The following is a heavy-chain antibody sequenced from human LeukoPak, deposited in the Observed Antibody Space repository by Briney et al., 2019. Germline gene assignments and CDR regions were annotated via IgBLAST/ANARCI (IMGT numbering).Heavy chain of an antibody. Sequence: SVKVSCKASGGTFSSYAISWVRQAPGQGLEWMGRIIPILGIANYAQKFQGRVTITADKSTSTAYMELSSLRSEDTAVYYCARKYYYVSRGYYGAFDTGGKGQWSPSLQ. CDR3: ARKYYYVSRGYYGAFDT. CDR1: GGTFSSYA. J-gene: IGHJ3*02. D-gene: IGHD3-22*01. V-gene: IGHV1-69*04. CDR2: IIPILGIA.